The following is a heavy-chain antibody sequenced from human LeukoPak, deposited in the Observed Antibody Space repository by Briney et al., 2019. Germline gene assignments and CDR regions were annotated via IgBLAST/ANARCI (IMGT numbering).Heavy chain of an antibody. D-gene: IGHD3-10*01. CDR3: ARGPGSRGIFDY. V-gene: IGHV3-53*01. Sequence: GGSLRLSCAVSGFTVSARYMSWVRQAPGKGLECVSFLYTGGDTYYADSVKGRFTISRDNSKNTLYLQMNSLRAEDTAVYYCARGPGSRGIFDYWGQGTLVTVSS. J-gene: IGHJ4*02. CDR1: GFTVSARY. CDR2: LYTGGDT.